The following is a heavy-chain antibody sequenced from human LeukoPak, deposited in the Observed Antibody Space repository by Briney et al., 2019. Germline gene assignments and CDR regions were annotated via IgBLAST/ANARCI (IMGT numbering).Heavy chain of an antibody. V-gene: IGHV1-58*02. J-gene: IGHJ6*03. CDR1: GFTFTSSA. D-gene: IGHD2-15*01. Sequence: GASVKVSCXASGFTFTSSAMQWVRLARGQRLEWIGWIVVGSGNTNYAQKFQERVTITRDMSTSTAYMELSSLRSEDTAVYYCAASYSHYYYYMDVWGKGTTVTVSS. CDR3: AASYSHYYYYMDV. CDR2: IVVGSGNT.